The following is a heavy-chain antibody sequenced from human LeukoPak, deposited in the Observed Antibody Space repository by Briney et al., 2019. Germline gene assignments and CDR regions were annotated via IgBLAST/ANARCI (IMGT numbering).Heavy chain of an antibody. CDR2: ISSNGGST. J-gene: IGHJ4*02. D-gene: IGHD3-10*02. CDR1: GFTFSSYA. CDR3: VKVVRGVIDY. V-gene: IGHV3-64D*06. Sequence: GGSLRLSCSASGFTFSSYAMHWVRQAPGKGLECVSAISSNGGSTYYADSVKGRFTISRDNSKNTLYLQMSSLRAEDTAVYYCVKVVRGVIDYWGQGTLVTVSS.